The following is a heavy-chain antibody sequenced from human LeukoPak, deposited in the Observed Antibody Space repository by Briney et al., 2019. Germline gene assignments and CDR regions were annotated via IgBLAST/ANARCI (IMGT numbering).Heavy chain of an antibody. D-gene: IGHD3-3*01. CDR1: GFTFSSYW. Sequence: GGSLRLSCAASGFTFSSYWMSWVRQAPGKGLEWVANIKQDGSEKYYVDSVKGRFTISRDNAKNSLYLQMNSLRAEDTAVYYCARGLLYDFWSGYSQGNYMEVWGKGTTVTVSS. J-gene: IGHJ6*03. V-gene: IGHV3-7*01. CDR2: IKQDGSEK. CDR3: ARGLLYDFWSGYSQGNYMEV.